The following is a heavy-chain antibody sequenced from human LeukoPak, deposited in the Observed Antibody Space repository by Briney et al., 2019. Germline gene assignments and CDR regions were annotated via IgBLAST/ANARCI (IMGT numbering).Heavy chain of an antibody. CDR3: ARVRLGLAYCGGDCYSFDY. CDR1: GYTFTNYA. Sequence: GASVKVSCKASGYTFTNYAMHWVRQAPGQRLEWMGWINAGNGNTKYSQKFQGRVTITRDTSASTAYMELSSLRSEDTAVYYCARVRLGLAYCGGDCYSFDYWGQGTLVTVSS. CDR2: INAGNGNT. V-gene: IGHV1-3*01. D-gene: IGHD2-21*02. J-gene: IGHJ4*02.